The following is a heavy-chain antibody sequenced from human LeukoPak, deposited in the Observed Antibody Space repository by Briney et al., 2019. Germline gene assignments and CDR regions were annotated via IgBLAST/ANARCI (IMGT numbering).Heavy chain of an antibody. CDR1: GFTFSSYW. CDR3: ARAGSHWHYVY. J-gene: IGHJ4*02. CDR2: IKHDGNEM. V-gene: IGHV3-7*01. D-gene: IGHD3-10*01. Sequence: GGSLRLSCAGSGFTFSSYWMTWVRQAPGKGLEWVANIKHDGNEMYYVDSVKGRFTISRDNAKNSLSLQMNNLRVEDTAVYYCARAGSHWHYVYWGQGTVVTVSS.